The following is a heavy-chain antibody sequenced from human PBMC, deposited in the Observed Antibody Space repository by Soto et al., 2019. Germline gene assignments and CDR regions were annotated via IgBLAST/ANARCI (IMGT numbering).Heavy chain of an antibody. CDR1: GGTFSSYA. CDR3: AEGGSGSYYNVPNWFDP. D-gene: IGHD3-10*01. CDR2: IIPIFGTA. J-gene: IGHJ5*02. V-gene: IGHV1-69*13. Sequence: GASVKVSCKASGGTFSSYAISWVRQAPGQGLEWMGGIIPIFGTANYAQKFQGRVPITADESTSTAYMELSSLRSEDTAVYYCAEGGSGSYYNVPNWFDPWGQGTLVTVSS.